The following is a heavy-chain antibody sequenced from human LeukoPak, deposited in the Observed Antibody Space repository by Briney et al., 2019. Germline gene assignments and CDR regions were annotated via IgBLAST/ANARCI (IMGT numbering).Heavy chain of an antibody. CDR2: IWYDGSNK. V-gene: IGHV3-33*01. CDR1: GFSFSSYG. D-gene: IGHD1-26*01. J-gene: IGHJ4*02. Sequence: GGSLRLSCAESGFSFSSYGMHWVRQAPGKGLEWVAVIWYDGSNKYYADSVKGRFTISRDNSKNTLYLQMNSLRAEDTAVYFCARSGSYYAIFDYWGQGTLVTVSS. CDR3: ARSGSYYAIFDY.